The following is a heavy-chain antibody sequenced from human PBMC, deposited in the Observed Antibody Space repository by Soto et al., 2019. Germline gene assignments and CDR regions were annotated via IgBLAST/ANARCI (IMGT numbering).Heavy chain of an antibody. CDR1: GGTFSSYA. J-gene: IGHJ6*02. CDR3: ARGVDFWSGYYTGPASYYYYYGMDV. CDR2: IIPIFGTA. D-gene: IGHD3-3*01. V-gene: IGHV1-69*13. Sequence: SVKVSCKASGGTFSSYAISWVRQAPGQGLEWMGGIIPIFGTANYAQKFQGRVTITADESTSTAYMELSSLRSEDTAVYYCARGVDFWSGYYTGPASYYYYYGMDVWGQGTTVTVSS.